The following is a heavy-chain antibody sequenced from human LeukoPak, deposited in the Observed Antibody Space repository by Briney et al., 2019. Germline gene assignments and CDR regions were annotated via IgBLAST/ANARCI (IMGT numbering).Heavy chain of an antibody. J-gene: IGHJ3*02. V-gene: IGHV4-59*01. D-gene: IGHD3-16*01. CDR3: ARDVGDPGTLRHYDSALHDAFDI. CDR1: GGSISSYY. Sequence: PSETLSLTCTVSGGSISSYYWSWIRQPPGKGLEWIGYIYYSGSTNYNPSLKSRVTISVDTSKNQFSLKLSSVTAADTAVYYCARDVGDPGTLRHYDSALHDAFDIWGQGTMVTVSS. CDR2: IYYSGST.